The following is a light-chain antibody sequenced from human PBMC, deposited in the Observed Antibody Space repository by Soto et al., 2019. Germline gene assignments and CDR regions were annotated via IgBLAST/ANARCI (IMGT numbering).Light chain of an antibody. J-gene: IGKJ1*01. Sequence: EIVMTQSPATLSVSPGERATLSSRASESVGSNLAWYQQKPGQAPRLLMYDASTRATGIPARFSGSGSGTEFTLTITSLQSEDFVVYYCQQYYNQWTFGQGTKVDI. CDR1: ESVGSN. CDR2: DAS. V-gene: IGKV3-15*01. CDR3: QQYYNQWT.